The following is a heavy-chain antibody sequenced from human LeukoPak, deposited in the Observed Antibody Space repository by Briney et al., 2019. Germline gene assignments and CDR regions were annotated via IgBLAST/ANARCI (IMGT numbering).Heavy chain of an antibody. CDR1: EFTFSNYV. Sequence: GGSLRLSCAASEFTFSNYVMHWVRQAPGKGLEFVSAVTGDGRSTFYANSVKGRFTISRDNSKNTLYLQMGSLRAEDMAVYYCAREVGRKIAFDIWGQGTMVTVSS. CDR3: AREVGRKIAFDI. D-gene: IGHD3/OR15-3a*01. V-gene: IGHV3-64*01. J-gene: IGHJ3*02. CDR2: VTGDGRST.